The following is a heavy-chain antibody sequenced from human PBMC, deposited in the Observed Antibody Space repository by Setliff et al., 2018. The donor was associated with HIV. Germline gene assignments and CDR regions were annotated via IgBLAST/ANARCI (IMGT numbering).Heavy chain of an antibody. CDR2: FYSGGST. CDR3: ARDLWNYGIDS. D-gene: IGHD1-7*01. V-gene: IGHV3-53*01. J-gene: IGHJ5*01. Sequence: ETLSLSCAASGLAVGANYMSWVRQAPGKGLECVSIFYSGGSTYYSDSVKGRFTISRDKSKNSLYLQMNSLRAEDTAVYYCARDLWNYGIDSWGQGTLVTVSS. CDR1: GLAVGANY.